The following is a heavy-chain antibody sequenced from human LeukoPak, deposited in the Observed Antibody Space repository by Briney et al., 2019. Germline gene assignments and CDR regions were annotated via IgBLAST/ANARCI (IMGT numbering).Heavy chain of an antibody. CDR2: ISSSSSTI. Sequence: AGGSLRLSCTVSGFTFSSYGMNWVRQAPGKGLEWVSYISSSSSTIYYADSVKGRFTISRDNAKNSLYLQMNSLRAEDTAVYYCARGAYYYEDWGQGTLVTVSS. D-gene: IGHD3-22*01. CDR3: ARGAYYYED. CDR1: GFTFSSYG. V-gene: IGHV3-48*01. J-gene: IGHJ4*02.